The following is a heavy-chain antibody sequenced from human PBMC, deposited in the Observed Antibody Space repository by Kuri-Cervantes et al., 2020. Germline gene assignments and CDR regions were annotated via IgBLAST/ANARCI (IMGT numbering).Heavy chain of an antibody. CDR1: GGSISSYY. Sequence: GSLRLSCTVSGGSISSYYWSWIRQPPGKGLEWIGYIYYSGSTNYNPSLKSRVTISVDTSKNQFSLKLSSVTAADTAVCYCARHVGLGWFDPWGQGTLVTVSS. CDR3: ARHVGLGWFDP. J-gene: IGHJ5*02. V-gene: IGHV4-59*08. CDR2: IYYSGST. D-gene: IGHD7-27*01.